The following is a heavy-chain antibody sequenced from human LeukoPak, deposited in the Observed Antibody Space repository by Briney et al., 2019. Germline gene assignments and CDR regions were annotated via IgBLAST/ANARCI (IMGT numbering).Heavy chain of an antibody. J-gene: IGHJ6*02. CDR2: INHSGST. Sequence: SETLSLTCAVYGGSFSGYYWSWIRQPPGKGLEWIGEINHSGSTSYNPSLKSRVTISVDTSKNQFSLKLSSVTAADTAVYYCARRYDFWSGYYRAYYYYGMDVWGQGTTVTVSS. CDR3: ARRYDFWSGYYRAYYYYGMDV. D-gene: IGHD3-3*01. CDR1: GGSFSGYY. V-gene: IGHV4-34*01.